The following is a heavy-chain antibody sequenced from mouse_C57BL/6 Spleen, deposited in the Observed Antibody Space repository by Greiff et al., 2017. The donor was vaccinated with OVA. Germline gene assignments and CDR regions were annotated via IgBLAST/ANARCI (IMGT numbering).Heavy chain of an antibody. J-gene: IGHJ4*01. Sequence: VQLKQSGAELVKPGASVKLSCTASGFNIKDYYMHWVKQRTEQGLEWIGRIDPEDGETKYAPKFQGKATITADTSSNTAYLQLSSLTSEDTAVYYCASHYGSSSLAMDYWGQGTSVTVSS. D-gene: IGHD1-1*01. CDR2: IDPEDGET. V-gene: IGHV14-2*01. CDR1: GFNIKDYY. CDR3: ASHYGSSSLAMDY.